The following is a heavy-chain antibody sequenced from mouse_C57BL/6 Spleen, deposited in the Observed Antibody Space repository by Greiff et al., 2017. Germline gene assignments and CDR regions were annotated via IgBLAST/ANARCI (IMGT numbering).Heavy chain of an antibody. CDR1: GYAFSSSW. CDR3: ARGGGYSHYFDY. V-gene: IGHV1-82*01. J-gene: IGHJ2*01. CDR2: IYPGDGDT. D-gene: IGHD2-3*01. Sequence: VQLQQSGPELVKPGASVKISCKASGYAFSSSWMNWVKQRPGKGLEWIGRIYPGDGDTNYNGKFKGKATLTADKSSSTDYMQLSSLTSEDSAVYFCARGGGYSHYFDYWGQGTTLTVSS.